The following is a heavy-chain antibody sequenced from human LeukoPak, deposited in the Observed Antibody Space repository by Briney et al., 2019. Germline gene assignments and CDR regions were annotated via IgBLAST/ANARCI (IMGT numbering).Heavy chain of an antibody. J-gene: IGHJ4*02. CDR3: ASSGSFRQQLIK. CDR2: ISYSGST. V-gene: IGHV4-59*01. CDR1: GGSISNYY. D-gene: IGHD6-13*01. Sequence: SETLSLTCTVSGGSISNYYWSWIRQPPGKGLEWIGYISYSGSTKYNPSLKSRVTMSVGSSKNQFSLKLSSVTAADTAVYYCASSGSFRQQLIKWGQGTLVTVSS.